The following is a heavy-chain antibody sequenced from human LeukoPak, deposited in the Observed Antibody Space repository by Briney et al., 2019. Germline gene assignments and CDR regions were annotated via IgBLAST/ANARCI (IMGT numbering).Heavy chain of an antibody. CDR1: GFTFSRNA. J-gene: IGHJ4*02. Sequence: GGSLRLSCTASGFTFSRNAMNWVRQAPGKGLEWVANIKQDGSEKYYVDSVKGRFTISGDNAKNSLYLQMNSLRAEDTAVYYCARSKQWLVLDYFDYWGQGTLVTVSS. D-gene: IGHD6-19*01. V-gene: IGHV3-7*01. CDR2: IKQDGSEK. CDR3: ARSKQWLVLDYFDY.